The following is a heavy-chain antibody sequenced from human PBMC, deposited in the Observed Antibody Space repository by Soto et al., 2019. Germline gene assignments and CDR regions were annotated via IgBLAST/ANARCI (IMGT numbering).Heavy chain of an antibody. CDR1: GFTFSSYS. V-gene: IGHV3-48*01. Sequence: EVQLVESGGGLVQPGGSLRLSCAASGFTFSSYSMNWVRQAPGKGLEWVSYISSSSSTIYYADSVKGRFTISSDNAKNSLYLQMNSLRAEDTAVYYCARDWRGVKYYYYMDVWGKGTTVTVSS. CDR2: ISSSSSTI. J-gene: IGHJ6*03. CDR3: ARDWRGVKYYYYMDV. D-gene: IGHD3-3*01.